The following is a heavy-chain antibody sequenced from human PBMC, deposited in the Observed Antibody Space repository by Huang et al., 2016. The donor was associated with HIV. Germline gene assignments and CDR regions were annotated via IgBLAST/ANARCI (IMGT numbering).Heavy chain of an antibody. D-gene: IGHD1-20*01. Sequence: QVQLVESGGGVIQPGRSLRLSCAASGFIFGPFNMHWVRQAPGTGLEWMAVISSDWSSTYYVDSVKGRFAISRDNSKNTLYLQMNSLRTEDTAVYYCARGITGTTFYYYNMDVWGKGTTVIVSS. CDR3: ARGITGTTFYYYNMDV. J-gene: IGHJ6*03. CDR1: GFIFGPFN. V-gene: IGHV3-30*09. CDR2: ISSDWSST.